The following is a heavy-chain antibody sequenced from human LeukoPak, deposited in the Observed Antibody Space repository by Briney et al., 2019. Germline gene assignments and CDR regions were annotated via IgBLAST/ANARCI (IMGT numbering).Heavy chain of an antibody. CDR3: ARDSRPYYTGSGSYYKIGRFDY. Sequence: GASVKVSCKASGYTFTSYDINWVRQAPGQGLEWMGRIIPILDIKTYAQRFQDRVTITADEDTSTVYMELSSLRSEDTALYYCARDSRPYYTGSGSYYKIGRFDYWGQGTGVTVSS. CDR1: GYTFTSYD. D-gene: IGHD3-10*01. V-gene: IGHV1-69*04. CDR2: IIPILDIK. J-gene: IGHJ4*02.